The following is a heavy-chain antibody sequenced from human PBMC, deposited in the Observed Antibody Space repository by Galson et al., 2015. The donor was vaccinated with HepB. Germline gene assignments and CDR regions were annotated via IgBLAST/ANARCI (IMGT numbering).Heavy chain of an antibody. CDR2: IVVGSGNT. V-gene: IGHV1-58*01. CDR3: AADLGSVMATTKYYYYYYGMDV. CDR1: GFTFTSSA. Sequence: SVKVSCKASGFTFTSSAVQWVRQARGQRLEWIGWIVVGSGNTNYAQKFQERVTITRDMSTSTAYMELSSLRSEDTAVYYCAADLGSVMATTKYYYYYYGMDVWGQGTTVPVS. D-gene: IGHD4-11*01. J-gene: IGHJ6*02.